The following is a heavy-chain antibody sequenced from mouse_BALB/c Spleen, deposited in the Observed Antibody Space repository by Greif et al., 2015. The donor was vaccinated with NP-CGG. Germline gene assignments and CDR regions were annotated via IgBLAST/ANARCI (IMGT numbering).Heavy chain of an antibody. J-gene: IGHJ4*01. CDR2: INPSTGYT. D-gene: IGHD1-1*01. Sequence: VQLQQSGAELAKPGASVKMSCKASGYTFTSYWMHWEKQRPGQGLEWIGYINPSTGYTEYNQKFKDKATLTADKSSSTAYMQLSSLTSEDSAVYYCASSYYYGSSYYAMDYWGQGTSVTVSS. CDR1: GYTFTSYW. V-gene: IGHV1-7*01. CDR3: ASSYYYGSSYYAMDY.